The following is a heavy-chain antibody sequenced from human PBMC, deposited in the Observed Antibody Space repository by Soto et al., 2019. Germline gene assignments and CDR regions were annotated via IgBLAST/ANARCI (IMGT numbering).Heavy chain of an antibody. V-gene: IGHV1-18*01. J-gene: IGHJ3*02. D-gene: IGHD3-16*02. CDR3: ASSFTFGGVIVTGAFDI. CDR2: ISAYNGNT. Sequence: QVQLVQSGAEVKKPGASVKVSCKASGYTFTSYGFTWVRQAPGQGLEWMGWISAYNGNTNYAQKRQGRVTMTTDPSTSTAYMELRSLRSDDTAVYYCASSFTFGGVIVTGAFDIWGQGTMVTVSS. CDR1: GYTFTSYG.